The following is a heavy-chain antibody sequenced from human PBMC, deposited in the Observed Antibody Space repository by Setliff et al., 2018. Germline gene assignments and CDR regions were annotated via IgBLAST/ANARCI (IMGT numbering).Heavy chain of an antibody. D-gene: IGHD6-13*01. CDR3: ARHRGRAAAGTCFDI. V-gene: IGHV5-51*01. CDR1: GCSFTNYW. Sequence: PGESLKISCKGSGCSFTNYWIGWVRQMPGKGLEWMGIIYPLDSDTRYSPSFQGQVTISADKSVSTAYLQWSSLKASDTAIYYCARHRGRAAAGTCFDIWGQGTLVTVSS. J-gene: IGHJ4*02. CDR2: IYPLDSDT.